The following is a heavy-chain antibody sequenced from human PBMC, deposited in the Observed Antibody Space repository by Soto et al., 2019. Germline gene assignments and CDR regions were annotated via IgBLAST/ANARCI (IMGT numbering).Heavy chain of an antibody. CDR1: GFTFSSYW. CDR3: ARGGEMKSYDSCGYLY. D-gene: IGHD3-22*01. Sequence: EVQLVESGGGLVQPGGSLRLSCAASGFTFSSYWMHWVRQAPGKGLVWVSRINSDGTSTSYADSVKGRFTISRDNAKNTLYLQMNSLRAEDTAVYYCARGGEMKSYDSCGYLYWGQGTLVTVSS. CDR2: INSDGTST. J-gene: IGHJ4*02. V-gene: IGHV3-74*01.